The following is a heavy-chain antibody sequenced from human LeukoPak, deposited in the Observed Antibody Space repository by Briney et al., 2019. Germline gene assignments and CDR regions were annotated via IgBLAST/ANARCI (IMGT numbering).Heavy chain of an antibody. J-gene: IGHJ4*02. D-gene: IGHD3-3*01. CDR3: ARGDFWSGYWPN. CDR1: GYTFTSYD. Sequence: ASVKVSCKASGYTFTSYDINWVRQATGQGLEWMGWMNPNSGGTNYAQKFQGRVTMTRDTSISTAYMELSRLRSDDTAVYYCARGDFWSGYWPNWGQGTLVTVSS. CDR2: MNPNSGGT. V-gene: IGHV1-2*02.